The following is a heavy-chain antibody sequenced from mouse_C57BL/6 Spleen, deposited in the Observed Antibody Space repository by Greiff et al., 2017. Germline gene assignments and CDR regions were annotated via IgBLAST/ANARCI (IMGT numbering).Heavy chain of an antibody. Sequence: EVKLMESGEGLVKPGGSLKLSCAASGVTFSSYAMSWVRQPPEKRLEWVAYISSGGDYIYYADTVKGRFTISRDNARNTLYLQMSSLKSEDTAMYYCTRGRSNYPYAMDYWGQGTSVTVSS. D-gene: IGHD2-5*01. CDR3: TRGRSNYPYAMDY. CDR2: ISSGGDYI. J-gene: IGHJ4*01. CDR1: GVTFSSYA. V-gene: IGHV5-9-1*02.